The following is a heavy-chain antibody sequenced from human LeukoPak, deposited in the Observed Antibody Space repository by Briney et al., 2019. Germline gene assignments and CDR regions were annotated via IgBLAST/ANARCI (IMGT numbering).Heavy chain of an antibody. CDR1: GGSISSYY. J-gene: IGHJ4*02. D-gene: IGHD1-26*01. CDR2: IYYSGST. V-gene: IGHV4-59*01. Sequence: SETLSLTCTVFGGSISSYYWSWIRQPPGKGLEWIGYIYYSGSTNYNPSLKSRVTISVDTSKNQFSLKLSSVTAADTAVYYCARQEVELAAVDYWGQGTLVTVSS. CDR3: ARQEVELAAVDY.